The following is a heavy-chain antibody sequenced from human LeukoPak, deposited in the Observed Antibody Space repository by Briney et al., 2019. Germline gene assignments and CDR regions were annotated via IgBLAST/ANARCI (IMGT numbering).Heavy chain of an antibody. D-gene: IGHD3-10*01. CDR1: GYTFTSYG. J-gene: IGHJ4*02. V-gene: IGHV1-2*02. Sequence: ASVKVSCKASGYTFTSYGVSWVRQAPGQGLEWMGWINPNSGGTNYAQKFQGRVTMTRDTSISTAYMELSRLRSDDTAVYYCARDRDYYGSGSYPLFDYWGQGTLVTVSS. CDR3: ARDRDYYGSGSYPLFDY. CDR2: INPNSGGT.